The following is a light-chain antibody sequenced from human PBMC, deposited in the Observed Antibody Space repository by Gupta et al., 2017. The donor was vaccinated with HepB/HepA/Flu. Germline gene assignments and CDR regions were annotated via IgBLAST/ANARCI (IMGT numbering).Light chain of an antibody. Sequence: QTVAPQEPSFSVTPGGTVTLTSGLSSGSVSTTYYPTWYQQTPDPAPRTLIYITNSRSAGVPERFSCTILGKKTALTITGDQADEESYYCCVLYRSSGISVFGGGTKLTVL. CDR3: VLYRSSGISV. V-gene: IGLV8-61*01. CDR2: ITN. CDR1: SGSVSTTYY. J-gene: IGLJ3*02.